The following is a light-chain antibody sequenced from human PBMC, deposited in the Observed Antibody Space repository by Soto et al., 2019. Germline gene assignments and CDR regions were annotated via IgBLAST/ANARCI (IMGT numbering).Light chain of an antibody. Sequence: EIVLTQSPATLSLSPGERATLSCRASQSISSYLAWYQQKPDQAPRLLIYDASNRATGIPARFSGRGSGTDFTLTINSLEPEDFAVYYCHQRSTWPFTFGPGTKVDIK. V-gene: IGKV3-11*01. CDR2: DAS. CDR3: HQRSTWPFT. J-gene: IGKJ3*01. CDR1: QSISSY.